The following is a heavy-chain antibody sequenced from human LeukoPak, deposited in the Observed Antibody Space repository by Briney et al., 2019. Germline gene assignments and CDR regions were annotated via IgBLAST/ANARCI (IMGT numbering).Heavy chain of an antibody. CDR1: GGSINDYY. D-gene: IGHD3-10*01. J-gene: IGHJ1*01. V-gene: IGHV4-59*01. CDR3: ARGYYDSGTYSGYFQH. CDR2: IYYSGSS. Sequence: SETLSLTCTVSGGSINDYYWNWIRQPPGKGLEWIGYIYYSGSSNYNPSLKSRVTISVDTSKTRFSLRLSSVTAADTAVYYCARGYYDSGTYSGYFQHWGQGTLVTVSS.